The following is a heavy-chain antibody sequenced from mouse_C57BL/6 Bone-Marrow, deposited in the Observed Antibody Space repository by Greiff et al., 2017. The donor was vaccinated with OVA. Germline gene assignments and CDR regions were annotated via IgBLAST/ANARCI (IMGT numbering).Heavy chain of an antibody. V-gene: IGHV1-59*01. CDR3: ARWGYYGSSPAY. CDR1: GYTFTSYW. CDR2: IDPSDSYT. D-gene: IGHD1-1*01. J-gene: IGHJ3*01. Sequence: QVQLQQPGAELVRPGTSVKLSCKASGYTFTSYWMHWVKQRPGQGLEWIGVIDPSDSYTNYNQKFKGKATLTVDTSSSTAYMQLSSLTSEDSAVYYCARWGYYGSSPAYWGQGTLVTVSA.